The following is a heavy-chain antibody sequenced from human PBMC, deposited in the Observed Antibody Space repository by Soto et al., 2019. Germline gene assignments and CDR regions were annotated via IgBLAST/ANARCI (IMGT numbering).Heavy chain of an antibody. D-gene: IGHD6-19*01. J-gene: IGHJ5*02. CDR1: GGTIRSPDW. CDR3: ARGRGRYSSGWSWFAP. CDR2: IFQSGST. Sequence: SETLSLTCGVSGGTIRSPDWWTWVRQPPGKGLEWIGEIFQSGSTNYTPSLESRVTISVDKSKNQFSLTLTSVTAADTAVYFCARGRGRYSSGWSWFAPWGQGILVTV. V-gene: IGHV4-4*02.